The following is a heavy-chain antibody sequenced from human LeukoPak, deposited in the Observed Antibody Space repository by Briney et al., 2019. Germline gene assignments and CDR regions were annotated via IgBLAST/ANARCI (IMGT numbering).Heavy chain of an antibody. J-gene: IGHJ3*02. CDR2: IYYSGST. D-gene: IGHD3-22*01. V-gene: IGHV4-59*01. CDR3: ARGKYYYDSSGYNDAFDI. Sequence: SETLSLTCTVSGGSISSYYWSWLRQPPGKGLEWSGYIYYSGSTNYNPSLKSRVTISVDTSKNQFSLKLSSVTAADTAVYYCARGKYYYDSSGYNDAFDIWGQGTMVTVSS. CDR1: GGSISSYY.